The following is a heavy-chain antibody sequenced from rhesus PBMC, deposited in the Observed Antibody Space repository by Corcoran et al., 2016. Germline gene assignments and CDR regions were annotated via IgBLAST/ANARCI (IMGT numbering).Heavy chain of an antibody. Sequence: QVQLQESGPGLVKPSETLSLTCAVSGYSISGYYWSWIRQAPGKGLVCIGYITYSGSTSYNPSLKSRVTISRDTSKNQFSLKLSSVTAADTAVYYCAREDRYSGEYVEFWGQGALVTVSS. J-gene: IGHJ1*01. V-gene: IGHV4-122*02. CDR2: ITYSGST. D-gene: IGHD6-25*01. CDR3: AREDRYSGEYVEF. CDR1: GYSISGYY.